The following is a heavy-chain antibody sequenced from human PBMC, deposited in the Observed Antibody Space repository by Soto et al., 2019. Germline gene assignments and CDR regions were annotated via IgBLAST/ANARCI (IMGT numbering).Heavy chain of an antibody. Sequence: ASVKVSCKASGYTFTSYGISWVRQAPGQGLEWMGWISAYNGNTNYAQKLQGRVTMTTDTSTSTAYMELRSLRSDDTAVYYCARDIQEEDIVVVVAATLFYYWGQGTLVTVSS. J-gene: IGHJ4*02. CDR3: ARDIQEEDIVVVVAATLFYY. V-gene: IGHV1-18*01. CDR1: GYTFTSYG. CDR2: ISAYNGNT. D-gene: IGHD2-15*01.